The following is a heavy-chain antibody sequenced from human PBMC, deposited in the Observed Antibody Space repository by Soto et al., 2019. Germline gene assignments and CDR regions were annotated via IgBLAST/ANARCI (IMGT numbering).Heavy chain of an antibody. Sequence: GGSLRLSCAASGFTFSYYTINWVRQTPGKGLEWVSSISSRREYIYYADSVKGRFTISRDNAKNSMYLQMNSLRAEDTAVYYCARVDYDFWSGLGNYYYYGMDVWGQGNTVTVSS. CDR2: ISSRREYI. CDR1: GFTFSYYT. CDR3: ARVDYDFWSGLGNYYYYGMDV. V-gene: IGHV3-21*01. D-gene: IGHD3-3*01. J-gene: IGHJ6*02.